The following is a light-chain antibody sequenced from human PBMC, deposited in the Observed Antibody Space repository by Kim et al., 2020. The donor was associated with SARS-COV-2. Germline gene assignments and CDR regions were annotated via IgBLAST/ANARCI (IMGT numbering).Light chain of an antibody. CDR1: QPIRRH. J-gene: IGKJ4*01. CDR2: DAS. CDR3: QQRNNWPPAVT. V-gene: IGKV3-11*01. Sequence: PRESSTPFSRASQPIRRHMCWSQHKPCQAPRLLIFDASNRATGIPNRFISSGSGTDFTLPISSLEPEDFAIYYCQQRNNWPPAVTFGGGTKVDIK.